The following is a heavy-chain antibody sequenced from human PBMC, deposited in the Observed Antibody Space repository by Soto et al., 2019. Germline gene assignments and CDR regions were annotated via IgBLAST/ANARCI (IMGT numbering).Heavy chain of an antibody. D-gene: IGHD5-12*01. Sequence: SETLSLTCAVSGGSISSSNWSSWVRQPPGKGLEWIGEIYHSGSTNYNPSLKSRVTISVDKSKNQFSLKLSSVTAADTAVYYCARYPRGYDFPPRFDPWGQGTLVTVSS. J-gene: IGHJ5*02. CDR1: GGSISSSNW. CDR3: ARYPRGYDFPPRFDP. V-gene: IGHV4-4*02. CDR2: IYHSGST.